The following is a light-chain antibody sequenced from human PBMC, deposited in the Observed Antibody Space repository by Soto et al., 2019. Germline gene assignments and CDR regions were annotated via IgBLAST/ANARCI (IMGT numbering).Light chain of an antibody. Sequence: DIQMTQSPSTLSASVGDRVTITCRASQSISSWLAWYQQKPGKAPKLLIYKASSLESGVPSRFSGGGSGTEFTLTISSLQPDDFATYSCQQYNSYTWTFGQGTKVDIK. CDR1: QSISSW. CDR3: QQYNSYTWT. J-gene: IGKJ1*01. CDR2: KAS. V-gene: IGKV1-5*03.